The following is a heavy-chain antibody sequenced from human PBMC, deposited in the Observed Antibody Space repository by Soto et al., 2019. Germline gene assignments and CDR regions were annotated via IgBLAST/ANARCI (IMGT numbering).Heavy chain of an antibody. D-gene: IGHD3-22*01. V-gene: IGHV4-61*01. CDR2: IYYTGST. CDR3: ARDHHSYYDTSGYYPYFDF. J-gene: IGHJ4*02. Sequence: ETLSLTCTVSGGSVNTAPYHWSWIRQSPRNGLEWIGNIYYTGSTNYNPSFESRVAISLDTSNTQFSLRLTSLTAADTAVYFCARDHHSYYDTSGYYPYFDFWGQGTLVTVSS. CDR1: GGSVNTAPYH.